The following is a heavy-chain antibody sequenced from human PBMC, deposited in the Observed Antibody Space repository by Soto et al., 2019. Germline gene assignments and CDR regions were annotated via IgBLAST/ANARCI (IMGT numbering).Heavy chain of an antibody. V-gene: IGHV5-51*01. CDR2: IDPNDSQT. CDR3: ARHAGNSWKGDYFEY. J-gene: IGHJ4*02. CDR1: GYSFSSSW. Sequence: GESLQISCQASGYSFSSSWIGCVRQMPGKGLEWMGIIDPNDSQTIYSPSFQGQVTISADKSIDTTYLQWSSLKTSDTAMYYCARHAGNSWKGDYFEYWGKGALVTVSS. D-gene: IGHD6-13*01.